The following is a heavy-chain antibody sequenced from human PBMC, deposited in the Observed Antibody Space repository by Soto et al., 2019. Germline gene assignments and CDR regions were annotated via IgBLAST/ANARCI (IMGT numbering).Heavy chain of an antibody. V-gene: IGHV3-15*07. CDR2: IKSKTDGGTT. CDR3: TPLALKYSSGWYEFSH. CDR1: GFTFSNVW. D-gene: IGHD6-19*01. Sequence: EVQLVESGGGLVKPGGSLRLSCAASGFTFSNVWMNWVRQAPGKGLEWVGRIKSKTDGGTTDYAAPVKGRFTISRDDSKNTLYLQMNSLKPEDTAVYYCTPLALKYSSGWYEFSHWGQGTLVTVSS. J-gene: IGHJ4*02.